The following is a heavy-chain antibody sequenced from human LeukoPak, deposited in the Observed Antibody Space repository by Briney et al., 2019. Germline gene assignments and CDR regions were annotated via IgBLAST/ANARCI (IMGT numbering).Heavy chain of an antibody. CDR3: ARARERYCSGGSCNTHYYYGMDV. V-gene: IGHV4-34*01. D-gene: IGHD2-15*01. CDR2: INHSGST. Sequence: SGTLSLTCAVYGGSFSGYYWSWIRQPPGKGLEWIGEINHSGSTNYNPSLKSRVTISVDTSKNQFSLKLSSVTAADTAVYYCARARERYCSGGSCNTHYYYGMDVWGQGTRSPSP. CDR1: GGSFSGYY. J-gene: IGHJ6*02.